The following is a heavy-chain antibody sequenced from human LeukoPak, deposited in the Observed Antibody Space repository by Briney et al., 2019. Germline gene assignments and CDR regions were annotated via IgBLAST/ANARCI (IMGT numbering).Heavy chain of an antibody. V-gene: IGHV4-34*01. Sequence: PSETLSLTCAVYGGSFSGYYWSWIRQPPGKGLEWIGEINHSGSTNYNPSLKSRVTISVDTSKNQFSLKLSSVTAADTAVYYCARGHYYDSSDFDYWGQGTLVTVSS. CDR3: ARGHYYDSSDFDY. CDR2: INHSGST. J-gene: IGHJ4*02. D-gene: IGHD3-22*01. CDR1: GGSFSGYY.